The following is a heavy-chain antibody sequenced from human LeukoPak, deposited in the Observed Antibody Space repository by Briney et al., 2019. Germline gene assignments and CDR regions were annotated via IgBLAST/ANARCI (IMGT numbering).Heavy chain of an antibody. CDR2: ISGSGGST. Sequence: GGSLRLSCAASGFTFSSYARSWIRQAPGKGLEWVSAISGSGGSTYYADSVKGRFTISKDNSKNTLYLQLNSVRAEDTPVYHCAKGCVRGSALTVERCYLECLGQGTLVSVSS. V-gene: IGHV3-23*01. D-gene: IGHD1-26*01. J-gene: IGHJ4*02. CDR1: GFTFSSYA. CDR3: AKGCVRGSALTVERCYLEC.